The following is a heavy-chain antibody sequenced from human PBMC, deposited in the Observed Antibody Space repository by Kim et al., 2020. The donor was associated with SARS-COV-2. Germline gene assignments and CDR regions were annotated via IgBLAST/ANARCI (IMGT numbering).Heavy chain of an antibody. J-gene: IGHJ5*02. Sequence: GRSLRLSCAASGFTFSSYGMHWVRQAPGKGLEWVAVISYDGSNKYYADSVKGRFTISRDNSKNTLYLQMNSLRAEDTAVYYCAKDWTAAAGAVHPWGQGTLVTVSS. V-gene: IGHV3-30*18. CDR2: ISYDGSNK. D-gene: IGHD6-13*01. CDR3: AKDWTAAAGAVHP. CDR1: GFTFSSYG.